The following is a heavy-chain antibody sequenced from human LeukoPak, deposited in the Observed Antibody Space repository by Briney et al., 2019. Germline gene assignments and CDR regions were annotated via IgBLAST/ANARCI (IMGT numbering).Heavy chain of an antibody. CDR3: ARGKYYYGSGSKPGDY. J-gene: IGHJ4*02. CDR1: GFTFSSYS. CDR2: ISSSSSYI. D-gene: IGHD3-10*01. Sequence: PGGSLRLSCAASGFTFSSYSMNWVRQAPGKGVEWFSSISSSSSYIYYADSVKVRFTISRDNAKNSLDLKMNSLRAEDTAVYYCARGKYYYGSGSKPGDYWGQGTLVTVSS. V-gene: IGHV3-21*01.